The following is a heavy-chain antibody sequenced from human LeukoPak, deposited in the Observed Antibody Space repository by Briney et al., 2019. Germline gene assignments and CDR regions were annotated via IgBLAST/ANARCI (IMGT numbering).Heavy chain of an antibody. J-gene: IGHJ6*02. Sequence: PGGSLRLSCAASGFTFSSYAMSWVRQAPGKGLEWVSAISGSGGSAYYADSVKGRFTISRDNSKNTLYLQMNSLRAEDTAVYYCAKAHGNGYYDFWSGYYPIYGMDVWGQGTTVTVSS. V-gene: IGHV3-23*01. D-gene: IGHD3-3*01. CDR2: ISGSGGSA. CDR3: AKAHGNGYYDFWSGYYPIYGMDV. CDR1: GFTFSSYA.